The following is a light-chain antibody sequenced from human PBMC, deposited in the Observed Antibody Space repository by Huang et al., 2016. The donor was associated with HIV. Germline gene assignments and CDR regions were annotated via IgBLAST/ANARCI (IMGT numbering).Light chain of an antibody. CDR2: AAS. V-gene: IGKV1-39*01. CDR1: ESVSNY. Sequence: DIQMTQSPPSLSASVGYRVTITCRTNESVSNYLNWYRQKPGKAPEFLIYAASNLRTGLPSRFSGSGSGTEFTLTITSLQVQDLATYYCQQSYNIPRTFGQGTKVEIK. CDR3: QQSYNIPRT. J-gene: IGKJ1*01.